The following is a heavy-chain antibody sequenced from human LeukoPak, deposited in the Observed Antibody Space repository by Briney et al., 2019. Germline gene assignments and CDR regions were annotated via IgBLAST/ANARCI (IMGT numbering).Heavy chain of an antibody. J-gene: IGHJ4*02. CDR2: INHSGST. D-gene: IGHD3-22*01. Sequence: PSETLSLTCAVYGGSFSGYYWSWTRQPPGKGLEWIGEINHSGSTNYNPSLKSRVTISVDTSKNQFSLKLSSVTAADTAVYYCARFGYDSSGYYRPPGFDYWGQGTLVTVSS. CDR1: GGSFSGYY. V-gene: IGHV4-34*01. CDR3: ARFGYDSSGYYRPPGFDY.